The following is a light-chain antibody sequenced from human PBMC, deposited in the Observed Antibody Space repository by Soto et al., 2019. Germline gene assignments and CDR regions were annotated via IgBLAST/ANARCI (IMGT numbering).Light chain of an antibody. CDR3: QHYNSYSEA. CDR2: KAS. CDR1: QGISSY. V-gene: IGKV1-5*03. Sequence: IQLTPSPSPLSASVGDRVTITCRASQGISSYLAWYQQKPGKAPKLLIYKASTLKSGVPSRFSGSGSGTEFTLTISSLQPDDFATYYCQHYNSYSEAFGQGTKVDIK. J-gene: IGKJ1*01.